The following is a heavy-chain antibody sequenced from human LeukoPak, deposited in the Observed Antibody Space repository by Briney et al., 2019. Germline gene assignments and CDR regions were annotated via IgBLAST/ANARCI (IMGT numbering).Heavy chain of an antibody. D-gene: IGHD2-15*01. Sequence: GGSLRLSCAASGFTFSDYYMNWIRQAPGKGLEWLSYISSSGSTIKYADSVKGRFITSRDNAKNSLHVQMNSLRPEDTAVYYCARDLTLPGGYCIGSKCYSLDSWGQGTLVTVSS. CDR3: ARDLTLPGGYCIGSKCYSLDS. J-gene: IGHJ4*02. CDR1: GFTFSDYY. V-gene: IGHV3-11*04. CDR2: ISSSGSTI.